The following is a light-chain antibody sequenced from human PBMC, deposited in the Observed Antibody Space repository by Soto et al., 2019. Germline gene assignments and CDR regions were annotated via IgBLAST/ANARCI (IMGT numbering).Light chain of an antibody. CDR1: QSISSW. CDR3: QQYNSYWT. V-gene: IGKV1-5*01. J-gene: IGKJ1*01. Sequence: DIQMTQSPSTLSASVGERVTITCPASQSISSWLAWYQQKPGKAPKLLIYDASSLESGVPSRFSGSGSGTEFTLTISSLQPDDFPPYYCQQYNSYWTFGQGTKVEIK. CDR2: DAS.